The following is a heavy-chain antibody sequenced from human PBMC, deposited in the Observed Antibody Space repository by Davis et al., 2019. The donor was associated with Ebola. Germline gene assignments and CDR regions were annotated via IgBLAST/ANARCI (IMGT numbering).Heavy chain of an antibody. CDR3: ARGLAVQGVILRE. Sequence: SETLSLTCAVYGGSFSGYYWSWIRQPPGKGLEWIGEINHSGSTNYNPSLKSRVTISVDTSKNQFSLKLSSATAADTAVYYCARGLAVQGVILREWGQGTLVTVSS. CDR2: INHSGST. CDR1: GGSFSGYY. V-gene: IGHV4-34*01. D-gene: IGHD3-10*01. J-gene: IGHJ4*02.